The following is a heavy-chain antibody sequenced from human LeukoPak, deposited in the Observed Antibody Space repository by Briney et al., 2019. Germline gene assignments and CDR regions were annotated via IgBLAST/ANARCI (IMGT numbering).Heavy chain of an antibody. V-gene: IGHV3-48*03. CDR1: GFTFSSYE. CDR3: AIYMWAGEFFDY. CDR2: ISSSGSTI. J-gene: IGHJ4*02. Sequence: GGSLRLSCAASGFTFSSYEMNWVRQAPGKGLEWVSYISSSGSTIYYADSVKGRFTISRDNAKNSVYLQMNSLRAEDTAVYYCAIYMWAGEFFDYWGQGTRVTVSS. D-gene: IGHD3-10*01.